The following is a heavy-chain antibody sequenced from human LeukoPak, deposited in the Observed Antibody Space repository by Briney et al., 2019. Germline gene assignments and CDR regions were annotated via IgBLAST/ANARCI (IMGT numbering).Heavy chain of an antibody. CDR1: GYTFTSYA. V-gene: IGHV7-4-1*02. CDR2: INTNTENP. J-gene: IGHJ5*02. CDR3: ARVGSSWYGAQYNWFDP. Sequence: ASVEVSCKASGYTFTSYAMNWVRQAPGQGLEWMGWINTNTENPTYAQGFTGRFVFSLDTSVSTAYLQISSLKAEDTAVYYCARVGSSWYGAQYNWFDPWGQGTLVTVSS. D-gene: IGHD6-13*01.